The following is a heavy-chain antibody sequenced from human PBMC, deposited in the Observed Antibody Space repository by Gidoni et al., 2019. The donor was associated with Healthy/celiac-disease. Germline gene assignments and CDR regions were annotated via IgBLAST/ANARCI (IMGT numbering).Heavy chain of an antibody. V-gene: IGHV4-34*01. CDR3: ATSMVRGVIGY. D-gene: IGHD3-10*01. CDR2: INHSGST. Sequence: QVQLQQWGAGLLKPSETLSLTCAVYGGSFSGYYWSWIRQPPGKGLEWIGEINHSGSTNYNPSLKSRVTISVDTSKNQFSLKLSSVTAADTAVYYCATSMVRGVIGYWGQGTLVTVSS. CDR1: GGSFSGYY. J-gene: IGHJ4*02.